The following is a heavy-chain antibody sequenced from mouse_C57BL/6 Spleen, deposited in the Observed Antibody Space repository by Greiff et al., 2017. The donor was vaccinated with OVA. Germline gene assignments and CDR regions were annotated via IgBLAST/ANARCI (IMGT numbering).Heavy chain of an antibody. Sequence: QVQLQQSGAELVRPGASVKLSCKASGYTFTDYCINWVKQRPGQGLEWIARIYPGSGNTYYNEKFKGKATLTAEKSSSTAYMQLSSLTSEDSAVYFCARWEITTWMDYWGQGTSVTVSS. J-gene: IGHJ4*01. V-gene: IGHV1-76*01. CDR3: ARWEITTWMDY. CDR2: IYPGSGNT. D-gene: IGHD2-4*01. CDR1: GYTFTDYC.